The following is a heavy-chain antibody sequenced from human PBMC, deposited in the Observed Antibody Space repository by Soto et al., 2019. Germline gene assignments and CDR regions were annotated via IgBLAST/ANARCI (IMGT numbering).Heavy chain of an antibody. Sequence: LRLSCAASGFTFSSYGMHWVRQAPGKGLEWVAVISYDGSNKYYADSVKGRFTISRDNSKNTLYLQMNSLRAEDTAVYYCAKDQRLRFLEWLLPDYWGQGTLVTVSS. V-gene: IGHV3-30*18. CDR2: ISYDGSNK. CDR3: AKDQRLRFLEWLLPDY. J-gene: IGHJ4*02. CDR1: GFTFSSYG. D-gene: IGHD3-3*01.